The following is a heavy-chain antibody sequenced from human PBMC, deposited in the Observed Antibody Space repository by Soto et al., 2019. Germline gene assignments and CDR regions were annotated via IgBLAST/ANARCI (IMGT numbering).Heavy chain of an antibody. J-gene: IGHJ6*02. D-gene: IGHD1-1*01. CDR3: VKGYWKGDV. V-gene: IGHV3-23*01. CDR2: ISGSGGSI. Sequence: EVQLLESGGGLVQPGGSLRLSCAASGFTFSTYAMNWVRQAQWNGLEWVSAISGSGGSIHYADSVKGRFTISRDNSKNTLYLQMNSVRDEDTAVYHCVKGYWKGDVWGQGTTVNVSS. CDR1: GFTFSTYA.